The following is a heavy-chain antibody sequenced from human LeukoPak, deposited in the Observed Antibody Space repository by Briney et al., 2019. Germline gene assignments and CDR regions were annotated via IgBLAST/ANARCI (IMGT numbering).Heavy chain of an antibody. CDR2: INPNSGGT. J-gene: IGHJ3*02. Sequence: ASVKVSCKASGYTFTGYYMHWVRQAPGQGLEWMGRINPNSGGTNYAQKFQGRVTMTRDTSISTAYMGLSRLRSDDTAVYYCARPYYDILTGYRSYDAFDIWGQGTMVTVSS. CDR1: GYTFTGYY. D-gene: IGHD3-9*01. V-gene: IGHV1-2*06. CDR3: ARPYYDILTGYRSYDAFDI.